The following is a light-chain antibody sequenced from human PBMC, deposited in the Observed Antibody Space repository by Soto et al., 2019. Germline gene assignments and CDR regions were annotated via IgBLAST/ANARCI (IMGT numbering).Light chain of an antibody. CDR2: KAS. V-gene: IGKV1-5*03. CDR3: QQYNTYPLT. J-gene: IGKJ4*01. CDR1: QSISNW. Sequence: DIRMTQSPSTLSASVGDRVTITCRASQSISNWLAWYQQKPGKAPKLLIYKASNLEDGVPSRFSGSGSGTEFTITISSLQPDDFATYYCQQYNTYPLTFGGGTTVEIK.